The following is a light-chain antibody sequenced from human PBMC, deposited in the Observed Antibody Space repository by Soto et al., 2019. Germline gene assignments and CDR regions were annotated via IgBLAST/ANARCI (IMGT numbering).Light chain of an antibody. Sequence: DIQMTQSPSSLSASVGDRVTITCRASQSISTYLNWYQQKPGKAPNLLIYAASSLQSGVPSRFSGSGFGTDFSLTISSLQSEDFATYYCQLSYSTPLTFGGGTKVEIK. V-gene: IGKV1-39*01. J-gene: IGKJ4*01. CDR2: AAS. CDR3: QLSYSTPLT. CDR1: QSISTY.